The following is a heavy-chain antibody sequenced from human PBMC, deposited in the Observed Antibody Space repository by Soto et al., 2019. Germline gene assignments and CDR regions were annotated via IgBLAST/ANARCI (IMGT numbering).Heavy chain of an antibody. V-gene: IGHV3-48*01. D-gene: IGHD2-21*02. CDR3: ARGLRGVTPLEWFDP. Sequence: EGQLVESGGGLVQPGGSLRLSCAASGFTFSSYSMNWVRQAPGKELEWVSYISSSSSTIYYADSVKGRFTISRDNAKNTLYLQMNSLRAEDTAVYYCARGLRGVTPLEWFDPWGQGTLVIVSS. J-gene: IGHJ5*02. CDR1: GFTFSSYS. CDR2: ISSSSSTI.